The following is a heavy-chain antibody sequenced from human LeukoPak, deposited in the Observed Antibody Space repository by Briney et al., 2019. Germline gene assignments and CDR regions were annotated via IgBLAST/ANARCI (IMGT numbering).Heavy chain of an antibody. V-gene: IGHV4-34*01. CDR1: GGSFSGYY. J-gene: IGHJ5*02. D-gene: IGHD4-11*01. Sequence: SETLSLTCAVYGGSFSGYYWSWIRQPPGKGLEWIGEINHSGSTNYNPSLKSRVTISVDTSKNQFSLKLSSVTAADTAVYYCARGSTESPFDPWGQGTLVTVSS. CDR3: ARGSTESPFDP. CDR2: INHSGST.